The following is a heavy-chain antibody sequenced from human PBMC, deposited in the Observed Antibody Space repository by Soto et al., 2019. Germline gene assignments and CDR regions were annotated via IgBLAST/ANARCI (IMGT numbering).Heavy chain of an antibody. Sequence: GASVKVSCKASGYTFSSYGISWGRQAPGQGLEWMGWISAYNGNTNYAQKLQGRVTMTTDTSTSTAYMELRSLRSDDTAVYYCARDYPGPTDAFDIWGQGTMVTVSS. V-gene: IGHV1-18*01. CDR1: GYTFSSYG. CDR3: ARDYPGPTDAFDI. J-gene: IGHJ3*02. CDR2: ISAYNGNT.